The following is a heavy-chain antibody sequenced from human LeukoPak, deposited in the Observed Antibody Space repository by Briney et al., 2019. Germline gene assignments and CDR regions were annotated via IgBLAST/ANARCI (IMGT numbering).Heavy chain of an antibody. CDR3: ARGKDSAVAGIGY. J-gene: IGHJ4*02. V-gene: IGHV1-8*01. CDR2: MNPNSGNT. D-gene: IGHD6-19*01. CDR1: GCTFTSYN. Sequence: ASVKVSCKASGCTFTSYNINWVRQATGQGLEWMGWMNPNSGNTGYAQKFQGRFTMTRNTSISTAYMELRSLRSEDTAVYYCARGKDSAVAGIGYWGQGTLVTVSS.